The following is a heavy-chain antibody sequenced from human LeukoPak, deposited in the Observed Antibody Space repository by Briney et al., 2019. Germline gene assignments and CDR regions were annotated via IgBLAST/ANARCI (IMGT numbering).Heavy chain of an antibody. V-gene: IGHV4-59*12. CDR2: IYYSGST. Sequence: PSETLSLTCTVSGGSLSSYYWSWIRQPPGKGLEWIGYIYYSGSTNYNPSLKSRVTISVDTSKNQFSLKLSSVTAADTAVYYCASGGGDDYDSSGYQTPSYFDYWGQGTLVTVSS. CDR3: ASGGGDDYDSSGYQTPSYFDY. J-gene: IGHJ4*02. D-gene: IGHD3-22*01. CDR1: GGSLSSYY.